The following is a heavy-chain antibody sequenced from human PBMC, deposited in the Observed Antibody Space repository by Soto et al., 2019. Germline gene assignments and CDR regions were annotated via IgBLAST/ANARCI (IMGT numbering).Heavy chain of an antibody. J-gene: IGHJ6*03. CDR2: ISSISTYI. Sequence: EVQLVESGGGLVKPGGSLRLSCAASGFTFSSYSMNWVRQAPGKGLEWVSSISSISTYIYYADSVKGRFTISRDNAKNSLYLQMDSLRDEDTGMYFCARRASAAGTPDYYFLDVWGKGTTVTVSS. D-gene: IGHD6-13*01. CDR3: ARRASAAGTPDYYFLDV. V-gene: IGHV3-21*01. CDR1: GFTFSSYS.